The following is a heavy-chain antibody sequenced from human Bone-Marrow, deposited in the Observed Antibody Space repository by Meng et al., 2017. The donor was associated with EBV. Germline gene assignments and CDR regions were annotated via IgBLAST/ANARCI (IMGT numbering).Heavy chain of an antibody. V-gene: IGHV1-69*01. CDR1: GVTFRSDA. D-gene: IGHD3-10*01. J-gene: IGHJ4*02. CDR2: LIPLSDAP. Sequence: QVQVVQPAAEDTAPGSAVKVSSKTSGVTFRSDAISWVRQIHVQALEWMGGLIPLSDAPHYAQKFQGRVTIPADESTSKHYLALTGLRAEDTAVYYCACESGRGFTPDYWGQRTLVTVSS. CDR3: ACESGRGFTPDY.